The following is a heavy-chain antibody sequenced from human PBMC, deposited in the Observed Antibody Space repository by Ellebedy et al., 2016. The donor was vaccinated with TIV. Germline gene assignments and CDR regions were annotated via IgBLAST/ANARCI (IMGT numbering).Heavy chain of an antibody. J-gene: IGHJ4*02. CDR2: INTDGSST. D-gene: IGHD2-8*01. CDR1: GFTFSGYW. Sequence: GGSLRLSXAASGFTFSGYWMHWVRQAPGKGLVWVSCINTDGSSTRYADSVKGRFSISRDNAKNTLFLQMNSLRAEDTALYFCARDLCSNAVCYLDHWGQGTLVTVSS. CDR3: ARDLCSNAVCYLDH. V-gene: IGHV3-74*01.